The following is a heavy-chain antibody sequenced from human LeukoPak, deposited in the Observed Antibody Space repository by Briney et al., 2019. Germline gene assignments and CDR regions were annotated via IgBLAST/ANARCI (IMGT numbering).Heavy chain of an antibody. D-gene: IGHD3-22*01. V-gene: IGHV6-1*01. CDR3: AREAPLVVVIRTSFTDAFDI. Sequence: SQTLSLTCAISGDSVSSNSAAWNWIRQSPSRGLEWLGRTYYRSKWYNDYAVSVKSRITINPDTSKNQFSLQLNSVTPEDTAVYYCAREAPLVVVIRTSFTDAFDIWGQGTMVTVSS. CDR1: GDSVSSNSAA. J-gene: IGHJ3*02. CDR2: TYYRSKWYN.